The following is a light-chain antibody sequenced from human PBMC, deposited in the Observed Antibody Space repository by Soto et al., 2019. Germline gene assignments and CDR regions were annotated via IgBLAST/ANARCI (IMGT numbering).Light chain of an antibody. CDR2: GVS. V-gene: IGLV2-14*01. Sequence: QSVLTQPASVSGSPGQSITISCTGTSSDVGGYNYVSWYQHHPGKAPKLMIHGVSNRPSGVSNRFSGSKSGNTASLTISGLQAEDEADYYCASFSSSSTLFVFGGGTQLTVL. CDR1: SSDVGGYNY. J-gene: IGLJ2*01. CDR3: ASFSSSSTLFV.